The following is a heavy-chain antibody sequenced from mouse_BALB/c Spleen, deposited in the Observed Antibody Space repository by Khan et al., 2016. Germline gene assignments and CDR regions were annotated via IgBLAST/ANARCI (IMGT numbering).Heavy chain of an antibody. CDR2: IWGDGST. V-gene: IGHV2-6-7*01. Sequence: QVQLKESGPGLVAPSQSLSITCTVSGFSLTGFSVNWVRQPPGKGLEWLGVIWGDGSTDYNSALKSRLSFSKDDSKSQVFLKMNSLHTDDTARYFCARYYDYDGGCAYWGQGTLVTVSA. CDR3: ARYYDYDGGCAY. D-gene: IGHD2-4*01. J-gene: IGHJ3*01. CDR1: GFSLTGFS.